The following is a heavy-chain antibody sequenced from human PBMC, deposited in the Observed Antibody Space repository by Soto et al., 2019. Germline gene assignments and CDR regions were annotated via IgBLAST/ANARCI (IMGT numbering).Heavy chain of an antibody. CDR1: GGSISSYY. J-gene: IGHJ6*02. Sequence: QVQLQESGPGLVKPSETLSLTCTVSGGSISSYYWSWIRQPPGKGLEWIGYIYYSGSTNYNPSLKSRVTISVDTSKNQFSLKLSSVTAADTAVYYCARHIPYSSGWEPMDVWGQGTTVTVSS. D-gene: IGHD6-19*01. CDR3: ARHIPYSSGWEPMDV. V-gene: IGHV4-59*08. CDR2: IYYSGST.